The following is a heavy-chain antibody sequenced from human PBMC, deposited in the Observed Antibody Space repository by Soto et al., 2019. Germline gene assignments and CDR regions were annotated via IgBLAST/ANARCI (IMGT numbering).Heavy chain of an antibody. D-gene: IGHD4-17*01. V-gene: IGHV1-18*01. J-gene: IGHJ6*02. CDR3: ARVGVGDYGDYLNPYCCCVMDV. CDR2: ISAYNGNT. Sequence: ASVKVSCKASGYTFTSYGISWVRQAPGQGLEWMGWISAYNGNTNYAQKLQGRVTMTTDTSTSTAYMELRSLRSDDTAVYYCARVGVGDYGDYLNPYCCCVMDVRGQGTTVTGSS. CDR1: GYTFTSYG.